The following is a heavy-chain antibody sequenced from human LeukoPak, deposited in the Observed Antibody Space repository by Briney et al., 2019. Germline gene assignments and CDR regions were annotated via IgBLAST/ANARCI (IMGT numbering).Heavy chain of an antibody. V-gene: IGHV1-2*02. CDR1: GYTFTGYY. D-gene: IGHD2-2*01. CDR3: ARVVPALSNWFDP. CDR2: INPNSGGT. J-gene: IGHJ5*02. Sequence: VKVSCKASGYTFTGYYMHWVRQAPGQGLEWMGWINPNSGGTNYAQKFQGRVTMTRDTSISTAYMELSRLRSDDTAVYYCARVVPALSNWFDPWGQGTLVTVSP.